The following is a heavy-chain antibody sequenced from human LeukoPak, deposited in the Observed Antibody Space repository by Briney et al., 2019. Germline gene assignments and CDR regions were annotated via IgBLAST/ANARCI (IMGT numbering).Heavy chain of an antibody. V-gene: IGHV4-59*01. J-gene: IGHJ3*02. CDR1: GGSISTYY. CDR2: IYYTGST. Sequence: SETLSLTCTVSGGSISTYYWSWIRQPPGKGLEWIGFIYYTGSTNYSPSLKSRVTLSVDMSKNQFSLKLSSVTAADTAVYYCARDRSGSYYWDDDAIDIWGQGTMVTVSS. D-gene: IGHD1-26*01. CDR3: ARDRSGSYYWDDDAIDI.